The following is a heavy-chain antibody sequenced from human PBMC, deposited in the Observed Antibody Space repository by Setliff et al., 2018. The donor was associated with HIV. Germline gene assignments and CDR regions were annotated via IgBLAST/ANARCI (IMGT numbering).Heavy chain of an antibody. V-gene: IGHV4-34*01. Sequence: PSETLSLTCAVSDGSLNAYYWSWIRQPPGKGLEWIGESNHSGNTTYNPSLKSRVTISIDTSKNQFSLRLTSVTAADTGFYYCAKPEPVNNWKSAFDVWGQGTMVTVSS. J-gene: IGHJ3*01. D-gene: IGHD1-20*01. CDR1: DGSLNAYY. CDR3: AKPEPVNNWKSAFDV. CDR2: SNHSGNT.